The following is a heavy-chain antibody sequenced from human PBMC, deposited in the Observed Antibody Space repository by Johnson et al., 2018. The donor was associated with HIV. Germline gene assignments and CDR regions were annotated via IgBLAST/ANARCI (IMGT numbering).Heavy chain of an antibody. CDR2: LSYDGTNK. D-gene: IGHD1-1*01. CDR3: ARGENWNDGGGNTFDI. Sequence: QVQLVESGGGVVQPGRSLRLSCAASGFTFSSYAMHWVRQAPGQGLEWVAILSYDGTNKYYADSVKGRFTISRDNSKNTLYLQMNSLRAEDTAVYYCARGENWNDGGGNTFDIWGQGTMVTVSS. V-gene: IGHV3-30*04. J-gene: IGHJ3*02. CDR1: GFTFSSYA.